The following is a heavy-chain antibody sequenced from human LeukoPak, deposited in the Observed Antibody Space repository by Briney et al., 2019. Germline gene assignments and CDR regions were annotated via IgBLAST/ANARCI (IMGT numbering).Heavy chain of an antibody. J-gene: IGHJ3*02. Sequence: PSETLSLTCAVYGGSFSSYYWSWIRQPPGKGLEWIGEINHSGSTNYNPSLKSRVTISVDTSKNQFSLKLSSVTAADTAVYYCARHLTYYDFWSGYSLSYAFDIWGQGTMVTDSS. CDR1: GGSFSSYY. V-gene: IGHV4-34*01. D-gene: IGHD3-3*01. CDR3: ARHLTYYDFWSGYSLSYAFDI. CDR2: INHSGST.